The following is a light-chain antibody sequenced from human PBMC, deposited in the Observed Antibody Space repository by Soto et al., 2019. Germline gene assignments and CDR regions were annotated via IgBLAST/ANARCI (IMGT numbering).Light chain of an antibody. V-gene: IGLV2-14*02. CDR2: EVS. J-gene: IGLJ1*01. CDR1: RNDIGTYNL. Sequence: QSALTQPASVSESPGQSISISCGGGRNDIGTYNLVSWYQQHPGKAPKLIIYEVSNRPSGVSNRFSGSKSGNTASLTISGLQAEDEADYYCSSYTSSSTLYVFGTGTKLTVL. CDR3: SSYTSSSTLYV.